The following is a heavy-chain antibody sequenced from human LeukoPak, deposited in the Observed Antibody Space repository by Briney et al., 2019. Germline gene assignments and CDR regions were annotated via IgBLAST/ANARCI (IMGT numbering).Heavy chain of an antibody. Sequence: SGPTLVNPTQTLTLTCTFSGFSLSTSGMCVSWIRQPPGKALEWLARIDWDDDKYYSTPLKTRLTISKDTSKNQVVLTMTNMDPVDTATYYLARIMHYCGSGYYYFDYWGQGTLVTVSS. J-gene: IGHJ4*02. CDR2: IDWDDDK. CDR3: ARIMHYCGSGYYYFDY. V-gene: IGHV2-70*11. CDR1: GFSLSTSGMC. D-gene: IGHD2-21*01.